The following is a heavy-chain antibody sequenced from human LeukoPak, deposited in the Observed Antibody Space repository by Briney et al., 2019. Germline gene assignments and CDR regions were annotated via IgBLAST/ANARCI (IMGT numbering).Heavy chain of an antibody. D-gene: IGHD6-19*01. J-gene: IGHJ4*02. CDR1: GGSISSSSYY. CDR2: IYYSGST. CDR3: ARDRSFGWAVAGTGGFDY. V-gene: IGHV4-39*07. Sequence: PSETLSLTCTVSGGSISSSSYYWGWIRQPPGKGLEWIGSIYYSGSTYYNPSLKSRVTISVDTSKNQFSLKLSSVTAADTAVYYCARDRSFGWAVAGTGGFDYWGQGTLVTVSS.